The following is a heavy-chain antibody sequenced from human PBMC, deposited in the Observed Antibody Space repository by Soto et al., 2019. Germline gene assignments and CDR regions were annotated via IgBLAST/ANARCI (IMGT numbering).Heavy chain of an antibody. CDR1: GYTFTSYG. V-gene: IGHV1-18*04. CDR2: ISAYNGNT. J-gene: IGHJ4*02. Sequence: ASVKVSCKASGYTFTSYGISWVRQAPGQGLEWMGRISAYNGNTNYAQKLQGRVTMTTDTSTSTAYMELRSLRSDDTAVYYCARVYDSSGYTSYYFDYWGQGTLVTVSS. CDR3: ARVYDSSGYTSYYFDY. D-gene: IGHD3-22*01.